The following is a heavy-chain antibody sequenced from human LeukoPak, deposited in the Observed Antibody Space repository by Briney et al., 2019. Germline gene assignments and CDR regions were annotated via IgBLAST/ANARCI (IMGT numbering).Heavy chain of an antibody. J-gene: IGHJ4*02. CDR2: ISAYNGNT. CDR3: ARDQASSGWYTGVFDY. D-gene: IGHD6-19*01. Sequence: ASVKVSCKASGYTFTSYGISWVRQAHGEGLERMGWISAYNGNTNYAQKLQGRVTMTTDTSTSTAYMELRSLRSDDTTVYYCARDQASSGWYTGVFDYWGQGTLVTVSS. V-gene: IGHV1-18*01. CDR1: GYTFTSYG.